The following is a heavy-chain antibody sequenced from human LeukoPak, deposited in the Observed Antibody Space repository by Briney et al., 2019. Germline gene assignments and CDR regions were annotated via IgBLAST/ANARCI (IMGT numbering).Heavy chain of an antibody. D-gene: IGHD5-18*01. CDR3: AKDSNTWIQLWYGDY. CDR1: GFTFSSYW. J-gene: IGHJ4*02. V-gene: IGHV3-74*01. Sequence: GGSLRLSCAASGFTFSSYWIHWVRQAPGKGLAWVSRIDNDGSDTIFADSVKGRFTLSRDNAKNTVYLQMNSLRAEDTAVYYCAKDSNTWIQLWYGDYWGQGTLVTVSS. CDR2: IDNDGSDT.